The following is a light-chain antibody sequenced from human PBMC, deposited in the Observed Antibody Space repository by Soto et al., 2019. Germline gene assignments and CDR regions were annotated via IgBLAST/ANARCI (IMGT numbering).Light chain of an antibody. CDR3: QQYNNWPPWT. V-gene: IGKV3-15*01. Sequence: EVLMTQSPATLSVSPGERATLSCRASQSVGSNLAWYQQKPGQAPRLLIYGASTRATGIPARFSGSGSGTEFTLTISSLQSEDCAVYYCQQYNNWPPWTFGQGTKVEIK. CDR1: QSVGSN. CDR2: GAS. J-gene: IGKJ1*01.